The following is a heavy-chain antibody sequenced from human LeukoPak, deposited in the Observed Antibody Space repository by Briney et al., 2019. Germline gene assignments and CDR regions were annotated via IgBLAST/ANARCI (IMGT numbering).Heavy chain of an antibody. J-gene: IGHJ5*02. V-gene: IGHV4-39*02. Sequence: SETLSLTCTASGGSISSSSYYWGWIRQPPGKGLEWIGSIYYSGSTHYNPSLKSRVTISVDTSKNQFSLKPSSATDADTAVYYCARDNWYWFDTWGQGTLVTVSS. CDR1: GGSISSSSYY. D-gene: IGHD1-20*01. CDR3: ARDNWYWFDT. CDR2: IYYSGST.